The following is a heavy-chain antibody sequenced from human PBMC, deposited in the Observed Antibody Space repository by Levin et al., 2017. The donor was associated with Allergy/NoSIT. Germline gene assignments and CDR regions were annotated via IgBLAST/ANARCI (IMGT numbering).Heavy chain of an antibody. CDR3: ARVGRLLFHPAEYFQH. V-gene: IGHV4-34*01. Sequence: SETLSLTCAVYGGSFSGYYWSWIRQPPGKGLEWIGEINHSGSTNYNPSLKSRVTISVDTSKNQFSLKLSSVTAADTAVYYCARVGRLLFHPAEYFQHWGQGTLVTVSS. J-gene: IGHJ1*01. D-gene: IGHD2-21*02. CDR2: INHSGST. CDR1: GGSFSGYY.